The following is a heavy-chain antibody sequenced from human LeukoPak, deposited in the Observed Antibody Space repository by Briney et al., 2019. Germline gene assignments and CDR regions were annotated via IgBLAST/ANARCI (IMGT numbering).Heavy chain of an antibody. Sequence: GGSLRLSCAASGFTFSSYSMNWVRRAPGKGLEWVSYISSSSSTIYYADSVKGRFTISRDNAKNSLYLQMNSLRAEDTAVYYCARDTIRGYDYNAFDIWGQGTMVTVSS. J-gene: IGHJ3*02. CDR3: ARDTIRGYDYNAFDI. CDR2: ISSSSSTI. D-gene: IGHD5-12*01. V-gene: IGHV3-48*01. CDR1: GFTFSSYS.